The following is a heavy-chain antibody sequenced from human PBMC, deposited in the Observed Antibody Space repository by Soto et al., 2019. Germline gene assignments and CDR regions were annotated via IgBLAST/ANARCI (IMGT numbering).Heavy chain of an antibody. CDR3: ASSPLTMVRGVILLAFDY. V-gene: IGHV1-3*01. D-gene: IGHD3-10*01. Sequence: ASVKVSCKASGYTFTSYAMHWVRQAPGQRLEWMGWINAGNGNTNYAQKLQGRVTMTTDTSTSTAYMELRSLRSDDTAVYYCASSPLTMVRGVILLAFDYWGQGTLVTVSS. J-gene: IGHJ4*02. CDR1: GYTFTSYA. CDR2: INAGNGNT.